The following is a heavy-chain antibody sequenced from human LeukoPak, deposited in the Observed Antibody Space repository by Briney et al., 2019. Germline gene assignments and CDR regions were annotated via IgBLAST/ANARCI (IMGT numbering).Heavy chain of an antibody. CDR1: GFPFSTYA. CDR3: AKDVYDDYGGLDY. V-gene: IGHV3-23*01. J-gene: IGHJ4*02. CDR2: IRGSDGST. D-gene: IGHD4-23*01. Sequence: GGSLRLSCAASGFPFSTYAMSWVRQAPGKGLEWVSSIRGSDGSTYYADSVKGRFAISRDNSKNTLYLQMNSLRAEDTAVYYCAKDVYDDYGGLDYWGQGTLVTVSS.